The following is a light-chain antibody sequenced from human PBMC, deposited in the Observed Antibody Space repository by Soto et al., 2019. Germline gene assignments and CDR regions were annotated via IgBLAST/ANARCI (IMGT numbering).Light chain of an antibody. CDR2: GAS. Sequence: EIVLTQSPGTLSLSPGERATLSCRASQSISSSYLAWYQQKPGQAPRLLIYGASTRATGIPARFSGSGTGTDFTLTISSLQSDDFAVYFCQQYDNWWTFGQGTKVDIK. CDR3: QQYDNWWT. CDR1: QSISSSY. J-gene: IGKJ1*01. V-gene: IGKV3-20*01.